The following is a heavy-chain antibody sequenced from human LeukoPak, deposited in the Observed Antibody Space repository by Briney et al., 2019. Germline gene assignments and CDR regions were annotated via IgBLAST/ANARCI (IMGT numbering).Heavy chain of an antibody. V-gene: IGHV3-21*01. J-gene: IGHJ4*02. CDR1: GFTFSSYN. D-gene: IGHD2/OR15-2a*01. CDR3: ARERTTIVSGTTIGAY. Sequence: TGGSLRLSCAASGFTFSSYNMNWVRQAPGKGLEWVSSISTSSSYIYYADSVKGRFTISRDNARNSLYLQMNSLTADDTAVYYCARERTTIVSGTTIGAYWGQGTLVTVSS. CDR2: ISTSSSYI.